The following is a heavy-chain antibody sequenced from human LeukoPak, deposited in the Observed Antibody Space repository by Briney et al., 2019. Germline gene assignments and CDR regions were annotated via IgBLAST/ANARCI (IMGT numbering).Heavy chain of an antibody. CDR3: ARLNVIAVAGTKHTGYYYYYMDV. Sequence: GESLKISCKGSGYSFTTYWIGWVRQMPGKGLEWMGIIYPGDSDTRYSPSFQGQVTISADKSISTAYLQWSSLKASDTAMYYCARLNVIAVAGTKHTGYYYYYMDVWGKGTTVTISS. J-gene: IGHJ6*03. V-gene: IGHV5-51*01. CDR1: GYSFTTYW. D-gene: IGHD6-19*01. CDR2: IYPGDSDT.